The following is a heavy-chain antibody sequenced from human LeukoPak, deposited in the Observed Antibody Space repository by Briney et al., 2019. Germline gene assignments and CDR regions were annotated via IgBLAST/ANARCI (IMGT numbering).Heavy chain of an antibody. CDR3: ARRKQPQDGYNWDY. Sequence: SVKVSCKASGGTFSSYAIGWVRQAPGQGLDWMGGIIPIFGTANYAQKFQGRVTITADESTSTAYMELSSLRAEDTAVYYCARRKQPQDGYNWDYWGQGTLVTVSS. CDR1: GGTFSSYA. D-gene: IGHD5-24*01. V-gene: IGHV1-69*13. J-gene: IGHJ4*02. CDR2: IIPIFGTA.